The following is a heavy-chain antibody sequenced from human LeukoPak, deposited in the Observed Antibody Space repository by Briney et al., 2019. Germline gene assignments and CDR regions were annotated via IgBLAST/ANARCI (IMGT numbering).Heavy chain of an antibody. J-gene: IGHJ4*02. Sequence: SETLSLTCTVSGYSISSGYYWGWIRQPPGKGLEWIGSIYHSGSTYYNPSLKSRVTISVDTSKNQFSLKLSSVTAAHTAVYYCARDTGSPEYYFDYWGQGTLVTVSS. CDR2: IYHSGST. V-gene: IGHV4-38-2*02. D-gene: IGHD1-14*01. CDR1: GYSISSGYY. CDR3: ARDTGSPEYYFDY.